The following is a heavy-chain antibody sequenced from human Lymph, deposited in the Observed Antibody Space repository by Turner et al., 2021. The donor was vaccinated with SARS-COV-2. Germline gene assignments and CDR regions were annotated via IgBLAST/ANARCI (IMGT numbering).Heavy chain of an antibody. V-gene: IGHV3-21*01. J-gene: IGHJ4*02. CDR1: GLTFSTYR. Sequence: EVQLVESWGGLGKPWGSLRLSCAPSGLTFSTYRMNWVRPAPGKGLEWISSISSSSSYIYYADSVKGRFTISRDDAKNSLYLQMNSLRAEDTAVYYCARDIPTTADYFDYWGQGTLVTVSS. D-gene: IGHD4-17*01. CDR2: ISSSSSYI. CDR3: ARDIPTTADYFDY.